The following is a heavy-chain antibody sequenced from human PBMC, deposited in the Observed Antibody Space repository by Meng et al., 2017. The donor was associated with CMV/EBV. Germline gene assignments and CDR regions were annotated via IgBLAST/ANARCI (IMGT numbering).Heavy chain of an antibody. J-gene: IGHJ4*02. CDR3: VRSSGWSLFDY. V-gene: IGHV1-2*02. CDR1: GLTFSDYH. D-gene: IGHD6-19*01. CDR2: VNSNNDAT. Sequence: VQPVQSGAGMKKPGSSVKVSCTTSGLTFSDYHLHWVRQAPGQGLEWMGWVNSNNDATNYARKFQGRVSMTRDTSISTAHMELSRLMSDDTAVYYCVRSSGWSLFDYWGQGTLVTVSS.